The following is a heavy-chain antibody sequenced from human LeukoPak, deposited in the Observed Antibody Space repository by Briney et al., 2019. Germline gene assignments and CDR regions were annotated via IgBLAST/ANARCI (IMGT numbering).Heavy chain of an antibody. CDR3: ARGLSNAWEVQAY. CDR1: GGSITSGSYF. J-gene: IGHJ4*02. Sequence: SETLSLTCTVSGGSITSGSYFWTWIRQPAGKGLEWLGRMQTNGNTNYNPSLKSRVAISIDTPKNQFSLQLSSVTAADTAVYYCARGLSNAWEVQAYWGQGTLVTVSS. D-gene: IGHD1-26*01. V-gene: IGHV4-61*02. CDR2: MQTNGNT.